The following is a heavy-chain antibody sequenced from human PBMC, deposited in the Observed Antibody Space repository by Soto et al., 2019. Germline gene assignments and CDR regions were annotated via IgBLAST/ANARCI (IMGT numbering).Heavy chain of an antibody. D-gene: IGHD1-7*01. Sequence: SETLSLTCTVSGGSISSSSYYWGWIRQPPGKGLEWIGSIYYSGSTYYNPSLKSRVTISVDTSKNQFSLKLSSVTAADTAVYYCARQKSAWNYVPYFDYWGQGTLVTVSS. CDR3: ARQKSAWNYVPYFDY. CDR1: GGSISSSSYY. J-gene: IGHJ4*02. CDR2: IYYSGST. V-gene: IGHV4-39*01.